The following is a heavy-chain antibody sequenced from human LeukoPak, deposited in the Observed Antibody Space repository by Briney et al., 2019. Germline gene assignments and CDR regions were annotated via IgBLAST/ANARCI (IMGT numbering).Heavy chain of an antibody. Sequence: GGSLRLSCAASGFTFSSYAMSWVRQAPGKGLEWVSVIYSGGSTYYADSVKGRFTISRDNSKNRLYLQMNSLRAEDTAVYYCAKEVASHRFFNAFDIWGQGTMVTVSS. D-gene: IGHD3-3*02. CDR1: GFTFSSYA. CDR3: AKEVASHRFFNAFDI. CDR2: IYSGGST. J-gene: IGHJ3*02. V-gene: IGHV3-66*01.